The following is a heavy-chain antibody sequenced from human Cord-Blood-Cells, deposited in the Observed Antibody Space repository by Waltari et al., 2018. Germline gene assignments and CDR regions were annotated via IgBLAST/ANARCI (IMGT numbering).Heavy chain of an antibody. D-gene: IGHD3-22*01. J-gene: IGHJ4*02. Sequence: QVQLVESVGGVVQPGGSLRLPCAAAGFTFRSYAVPWVLQAPGKGLEWVAVISYDGSNKYYADSVKGRFSISRDNSKNTLYLQMNSLRAEDTAVYYCASTPYDSSGYYYYWGQGTLVTVSS. CDR3: ASTPYDSSGYYYY. V-gene: IGHV3-30-3*01. CDR2: ISYDGSNK. CDR1: GFTFRSYA.